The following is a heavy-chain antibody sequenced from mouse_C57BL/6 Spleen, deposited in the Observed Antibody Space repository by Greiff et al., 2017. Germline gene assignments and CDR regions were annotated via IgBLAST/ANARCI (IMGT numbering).Heavy chain of an antibody. V-gene: IGHV1-55*01. D-gene: IGHD4-1*01. CDR2: IYPGSGST. CDR1: GYTFTSYW. CDR3: ARSGTRDAMDY. Sequence: QVQLQQSGAELVKPGASVKMSCKASGYTFTSYWINWVKQRPGKGLEWIGEIYPGSGSTNYNGKFKSKATLTVDKSSSTAYMQLSSLTSEDSAVCYCARSGTRDAMDYWGQGTSVIVSS. J-gene: IGHJ4*01.